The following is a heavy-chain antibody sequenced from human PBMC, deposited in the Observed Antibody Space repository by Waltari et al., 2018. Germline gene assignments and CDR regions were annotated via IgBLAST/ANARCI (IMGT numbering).Heavy chain of an antibody. CDR2: IVPVLQMT. J-gene: IGHJ3*01. CDR3: ALSPQQLLAFDF. V-gene: IGHV1-69*04. Sequence: QVQVMQSGAEMKQPGSSVRVSCTVLGDTFHRYAVNWVRQAPGQGLEWMGRIVPVLQMTNYAQRFRGRITLTASTSATTAFMDLSGLTSDDTAVYYCALSPQQLLAFDFWGQGTMVTVSS. CDR1: GDTFHRYA. D-gene: IGHD6-13*01.